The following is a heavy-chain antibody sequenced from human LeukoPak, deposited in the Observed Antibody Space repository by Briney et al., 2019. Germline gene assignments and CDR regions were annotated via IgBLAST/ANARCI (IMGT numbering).Heavy chain of an antibody. J-gene: IGHJ4*02. CDR1: GITFSSYA. CDR3: AKPHCSSTSCPTEYYFDY. V-gene: IGHV3-23*01. CDR2: ISGSGGST. Sequence: PGGSLRLSCAASGITFSSYAMSWVRQAPGKGLELVSAISGSGGSTYYADSVKGRFTISRDNSKNTLYLQMNSLRAEDTAVYYCAKPHCSSTSCPTEYYFDYWGQGTLVTVSS. D-gene: IGHD2-2*01.